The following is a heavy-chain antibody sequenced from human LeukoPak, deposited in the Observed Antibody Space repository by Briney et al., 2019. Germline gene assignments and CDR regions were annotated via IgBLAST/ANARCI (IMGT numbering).Heavy chain of an antibody. V-gene: IGHV4-4*07. CDR3: ARSRSSLPFDY. CDR2: IYTSGST. CDR1: GGSISNYY. J-gene: IGHJ4*02. D-gene: IGHD6-6*01. Sequence: TSETLSLTCTVSGGSISNYYWSWIRQPAGKGLEWVGRIYTSGSTDYNPSLKSRVTMSVDTSKNQFSLNLRSVTAADTAVYYCARSRSSLPFDYWGQGTLVTVSS.